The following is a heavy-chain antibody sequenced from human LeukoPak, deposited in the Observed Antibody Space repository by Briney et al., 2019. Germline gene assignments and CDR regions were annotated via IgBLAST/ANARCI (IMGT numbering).Heavy chain of an antibody. CDR2: IYYSASA. CDR3: ARHRGGYIAALAEY. J-gene: IGHJ4*02. V-gene: IGHV4-30-4*08. D-gene: IGHD6-6*01. Sequence: SQTLSLTCTVSGGSISSGGYYWSWIRQPPGKGLEWIGYIYYSASAYHNPSLKSRVTVSVDTSKNQFSLKLSSVTAADTAVYYCARHRGGYIAALAEYWGQGTLVTVSS. CDR1: GGSISSGGYY.